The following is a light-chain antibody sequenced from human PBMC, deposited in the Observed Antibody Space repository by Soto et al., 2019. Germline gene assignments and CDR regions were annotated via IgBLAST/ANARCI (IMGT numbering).Light chain of an antibody. J-gene: IGKJ4*01. V-gene: IGKV1D-12*01. CDR2: DAS. CDR1: QGIRSC. Sequence: DIQLTQSPSSVSASVGDRFTITCRASQGIRSCLAWYQQKLGKAPKLLIYDASTLQSGVPSRFSGSGSGTDFTLTINSLQPEDFATYYCQQANSFPLTFGGGTKVDIK. CDR3: QQANSFPLT.